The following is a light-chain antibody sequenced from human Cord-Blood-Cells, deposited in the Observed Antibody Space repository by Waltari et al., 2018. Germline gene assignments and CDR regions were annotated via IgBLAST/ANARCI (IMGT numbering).Light chain of an antibody. J-gene: IGLJ2*01. V-gene: IGLV2-14*01. CDR3: SSYTSSSTVV. CDR1: SSVAGGYNY. Sequence: QSALTHPASVSVSPGQSIPISCTGPSSVAGGYNYVSWYQQHQGQAPQLMIYDFSTRPSGVSKLFAGSKSGNTASLSSSGLQAEDEADYYCSSYTSSSTVVFGGGTKLTVL. CDR2: DFS.